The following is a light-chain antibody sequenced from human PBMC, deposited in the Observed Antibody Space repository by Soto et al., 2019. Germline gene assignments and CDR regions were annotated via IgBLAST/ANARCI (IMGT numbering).Light chain of an antibody. V-gene: IGKV3-20*01. CDR2: GAS. CDR1: QSVSSNY. CDR3: QQYGSSPMT. Sequence: EIVLTQSPGTLSLSPGERATLSCRASQSVSSNYLAWYQQKPGQAPRLLIYGASSRATGIPDRFSGSGSGTDFTLTISRLEPEDFAVYYCQQYGSSPMTFGLGTRLEIK. J-gene: IGKJ5*01.